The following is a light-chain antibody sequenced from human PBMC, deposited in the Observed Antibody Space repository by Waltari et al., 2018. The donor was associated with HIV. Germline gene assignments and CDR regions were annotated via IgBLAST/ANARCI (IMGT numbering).Light chain of an antibody. CDR2: WAS. Sequence: DIALTQSPDSLAVSLGERVTIYCKSSQSVLSSSDNKNYLTWYQQKPGRPPKVLIYWASTRESGVPDRFSGSGSGTDFTLTISSLQAEDVALYYCQQYYSPISFGQGTRLEIK. CDR1: QSVLSSSDNKNY. J-gene: IGKJ5*01. CDR3: QQYYSPIS. V-gene: IGKV4-1*01.